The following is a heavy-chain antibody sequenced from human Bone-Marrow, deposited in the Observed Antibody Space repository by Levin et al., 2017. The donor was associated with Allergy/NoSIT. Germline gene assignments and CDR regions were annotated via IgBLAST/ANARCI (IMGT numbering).Heavy chain of an antibody. CDR1: GGSISSSNW. D-gene: IGHD6-13*01. Sequence: PSETLSLTCAVSGGSISSSNWWSWVRQPPGKGLEWIGEIYHSGSTNYNPSLKSRVTISVDKSKNQFSLKLSSVTAADTAVYYCAQRPGYSSLRTYYGMDVWGQGTTVTVSS. J-gene: IGHJ6*02. V-gene: IGHV4-4*02. CDR3: AQRPGYSSLRTYYGMDV. CDR2: IYHSGST.